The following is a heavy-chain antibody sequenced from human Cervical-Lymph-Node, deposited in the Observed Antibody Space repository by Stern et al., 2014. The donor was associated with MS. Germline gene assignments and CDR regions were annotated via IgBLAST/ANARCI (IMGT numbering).Heavy chain of an antibody. CDR2: IHPGTSDT. V-gene: IGHV5-51*01. J-gene: IGHJ5*02. D-gene: IGHD1-14*01. CDR1: GFSFTTYW. Sequence: EVQLVESGAEVKEPGESLKISCKGSGFSFTTYWIGWVRQVPGKGLEWMGIIHPGTSDTRYSPSFQGQVTISADKSISTAYLQWSSLKASDSAMYYCARHGGPNWNHEAHNWFDPWGQGTLVTVSS. CDR3: ARHGGPNWNHEAHNWFDP.